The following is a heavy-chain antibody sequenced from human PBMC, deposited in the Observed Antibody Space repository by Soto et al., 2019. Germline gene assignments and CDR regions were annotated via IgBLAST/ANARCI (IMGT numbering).Heavy chain of an antibody. CDR2: IGTSGTNI. V-gene: IGHV3-48*03. CDR1: GFTFTSYE. J-gene: IGHJ4*02. CDR3: AREELNCGGDCFAF. Sequence: GSLRLSCAASGFTFTSYEFNWVRQAPGKGLEWISYIGTSGTNIYYADSVKGRFTVSRDNAKNARYLQMNSLRAEETAIYYCAREELNCGGDCFAFWGQGALVTVSS. D-gene: IGHD2-21*01.